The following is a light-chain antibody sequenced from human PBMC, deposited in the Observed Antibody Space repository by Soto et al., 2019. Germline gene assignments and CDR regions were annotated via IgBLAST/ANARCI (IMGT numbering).Light chain of an antibody. Sequence: EVVMTQSPATLSVSPGERATLSCRASQSVTSNYLAWYQQKPGQAPRLLIYGVSSRATGIPARFSGSGSGTDFTLTISSLEPEDFAVYYCQQGTDWPPGTFGQGTKVDIK. CDR3: QQGTDWPPGT. CDR2: GVS. V-gene: IGKV3D-20*02. CDR1: QSVTSNY. J-gene: IGKJ1*01.